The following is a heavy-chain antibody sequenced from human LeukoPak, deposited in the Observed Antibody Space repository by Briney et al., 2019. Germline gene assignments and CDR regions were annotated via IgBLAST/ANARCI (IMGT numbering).Heavy chain of an antibody. D-gene: IGHD3-16*01. CDR2: IKGNGFDT. CDR3: AKDTGPLMITFGGVVISYFDY. Sequence: SGGSLRLSCAGSGFIFSNYAMSWVRQAPGKGLEWVSGIKGNGFDTYYADSVKGRFTVSRGNSKNTLSLQMNSLSAEDTAVYYCAKDTGPLMITFGGVVISYFDYWGQGALVTVSS. CDR1: GFIFSNYA. V-gene: IGHV3-23*01. J-gene: IGHJ4*02.